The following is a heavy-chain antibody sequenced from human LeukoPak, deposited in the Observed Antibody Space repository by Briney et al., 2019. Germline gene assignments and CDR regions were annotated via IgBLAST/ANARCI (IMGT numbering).Heavy chain of an antibody. J-gene: IGHJ4*02. CDR2: ISSSSSYI. Sequence: GGSLRLSCAASGFTFSSYSMNWVRQAPGKGLEWVSSISSSSSYIYYADSVKGRFTISRDNAKNTLFLQMNSLRVEDTAVYYCANDEGCSGDNCYSGSQLIGHWGQGTLVTVSS. CDR1: GFTFSSYS. V-gene: IGHV3-21*04. CDR3: ANDEGCSGDNCYSGSQLIGH. D-gene: IGHD2-15*01.